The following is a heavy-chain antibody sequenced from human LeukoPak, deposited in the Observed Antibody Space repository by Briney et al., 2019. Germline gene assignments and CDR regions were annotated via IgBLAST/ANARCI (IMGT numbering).Heavy chain of an antibody. CDR2: IYYSGST. D-gene: IGHD3-10*01. J-gene: IGHJ4*02. CDR3: ASGSGSYYNYYFDY. CDR1: GGSISSYY. Sequence: SETLSLTCTVSGGSISSYYWSWIRQPPGKGLEWIGYIYYSGSTNYNPSLKSRVTMSVDTSKNQFSLKLSSVTAADTAVYYCASGSGSYYNYYFDYWGQGTLVTVSS. V-gene: IGHV4-59*12.